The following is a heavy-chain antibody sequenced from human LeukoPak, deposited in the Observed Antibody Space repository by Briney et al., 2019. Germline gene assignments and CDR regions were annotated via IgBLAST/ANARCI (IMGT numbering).Heavy chain of an antibody. CDR2: INSDGSST. CDR1: GFTFSSYW. Sequence: PGGSLRLSCAASGFTFSSYWMHWVRQAPGKGLVWVSRINSDGSSTSYADSVKGRFTVSRDNAKNTLYLQMNSLRAEDTAVYYCARDLVVVTYYYGMDVWGQGTTVTVSS. CDR3: ARDLVVVTYYYGMDV. D-gene: IGHD2-2*01. J-gene: IGHJ6*02. V-gene: IGHV3-74*01.